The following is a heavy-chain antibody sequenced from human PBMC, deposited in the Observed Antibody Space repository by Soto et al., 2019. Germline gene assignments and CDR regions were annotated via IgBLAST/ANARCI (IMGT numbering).Heavy chain of an antibody. CDR1: GFTFSSFA. J-gene: IGHJ4*02. V-gene: IGHV3-30*01. CDR3: ARGVDCAGTSCYRPFDY. CDR2: ISYDGANK. D-gene: IGHD2-2*01. Sequence: QVQLVESGGGVVQPGRSLRLSCAASGFTFSSFAMHWVRQTPGKGLDWVAIISYDGANKYCADSVKGRFTISRDNSKNTLYVQMKSLRAEDTAGYYCARGVDCAGTSCYRPFDYWGQGTLVTVSS.